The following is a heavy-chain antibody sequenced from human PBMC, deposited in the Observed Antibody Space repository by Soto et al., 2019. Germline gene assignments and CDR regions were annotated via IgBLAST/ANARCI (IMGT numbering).Heavy chain of an antibody. CDR3: ARGGGVPALGDP. CDR1: GVSMRNSY. Sequence: QVQLEESGPGLVKPSETLSLICSVSGVSMRNSYWTWIRQSAGKGLEWIERISTSGNTNYNPSLNRRLTMSVDTSKNQVSLKLTSVTAADTAVYSFARGGGVPALGDPWGQGTMGTVSS. J-gene: IGHJ5*02. D-gene: IGHD3-16*01. CDR2: ISTSGNT. V-gene: IGHV4-4*07.